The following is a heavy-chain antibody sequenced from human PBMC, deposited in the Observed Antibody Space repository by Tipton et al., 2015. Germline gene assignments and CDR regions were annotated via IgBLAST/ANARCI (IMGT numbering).Heavy chain of an antibody. CDR2: IQYSGST. Sequence: LRLSCSVSSDSISKYYWSWIRQPPGKELEWIGYIQYSGSTNYNPSLKSRVTISVDTSKTQFSLKMSSVTAADTAVYYCAQTNTPTFYFDSWGQGTLVTVSS. CDR1: SDSISKYY. V-gene: IGHV4-59*08. D-gene: IGHD5-18*01. J-gene: IGHJ4*02. CDR3: AQTNTPTFYFDS.